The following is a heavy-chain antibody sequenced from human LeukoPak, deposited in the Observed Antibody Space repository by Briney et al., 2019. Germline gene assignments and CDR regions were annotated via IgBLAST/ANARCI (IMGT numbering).Heavy chain of an antibody. CDR2: ISGSGGST. D-gene: IGHD2-21*02. J-gene: IGHJ4*02. CDR3: AKAGAHIVVVTAILYY. V-gene: IGHV3-23*01. CDR1: GLTFSSYG. Sequence: GGSLRLSCAASGLTFSSYGMSWVRQAPGKGLEWVSAISGSGGSTYYADSVKGRFTISRDNSKNTLYLQMNSLRAEDTAVYYCAKAGAHIVVVTAILYYWGQGTLVTVSS.